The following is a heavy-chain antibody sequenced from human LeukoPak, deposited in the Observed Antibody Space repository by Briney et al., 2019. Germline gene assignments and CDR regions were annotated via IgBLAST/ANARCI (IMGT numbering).Heavy chain of an antibody. V-gene: IGHV3-66*02. CDR2: IYSGGNT. Sequence: GGSLRLSCAASGFTVSSNYMSWVRQAPGKGLEWVSIIYSGGNTYYADSVKGRFTISRDNSKNTLYFQMNSLRVEDTAVYYCTRELFSRGNHYGAFDIWGQGPLVTVSS. D-gene: IGHD1-14*01. CDR3: TRELFSRGNHYGAFDI. CDR1: GFTVSSNY. J-gene: IGHJ3*02.